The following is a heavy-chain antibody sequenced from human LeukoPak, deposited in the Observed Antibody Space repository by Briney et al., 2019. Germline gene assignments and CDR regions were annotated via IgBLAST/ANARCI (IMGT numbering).Heavy chain of an antibody. CDR2: INNDGSSI. Sequence: GGSLRLSCAASGFTFSSYWMHWVRQAPGKGLVWVSRINNDGSSISYADSVKGRFTISRDNSKNTLYLQMNSLRAEDTAVYYCARVGYCSSTSCLFNWASYYYYMDVWGKGTTVTVSS. J-gene: IGHJ6*03. V-gene: IGHV3-74*01. CDR3: ARVGYCSSTSCLFNWASYYYYMDV. D-gene: IGHD2-2*01. CDR1: GFTFSSYW.